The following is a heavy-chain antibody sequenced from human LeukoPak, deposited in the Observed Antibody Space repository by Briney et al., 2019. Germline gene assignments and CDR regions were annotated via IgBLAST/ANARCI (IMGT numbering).Heavy chain of an antibody. D-gene: IGHD3-3*01. CDR3: AGYYDFWSGNNGII. V-gene: IGHV3-74*01. J-gene: IGHJ4*02. CDR2: INTDGSIT. CDR1: GFTFSSYA. Sequence: GGSLRLSCAASGFTFSSYAMSWVRQAPGKGVVWVSRINTDGSITNYADSVKGRFTISRDNAKNTLYLQMNSLRAEDTAVYYCAGYYDFWSGNNGIIWGQGTLVTVSS.